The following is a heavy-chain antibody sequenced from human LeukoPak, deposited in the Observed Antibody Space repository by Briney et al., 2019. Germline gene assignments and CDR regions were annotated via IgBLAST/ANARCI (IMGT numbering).Heavy chain of an antibody. J-gene: IGHJ4*02. CDR2: IYYSGST. V-gene: IGHV4-59*01. D-gene: IGHD6-13*01. CDR3: ARGGIAAAALVHLDY. Sequence: NPSETLSFTCTASGGSSTSYYWRWIRPPPGEGLEWIGNIYYSGSTNYSPSLKSRVTIAVDTSKNQFSLKLSSVTAADTAVDDCARGGIAAAALVHLDYWGQGTLVTVSS. CDR1: GGSSTSYY.